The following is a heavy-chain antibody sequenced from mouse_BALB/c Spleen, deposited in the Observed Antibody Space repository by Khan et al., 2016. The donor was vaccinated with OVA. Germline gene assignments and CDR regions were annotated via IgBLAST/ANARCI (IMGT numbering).Heavy chain of an antibody. CDR1: GYSITSGYY. D-gene: IGHD2-1*01. CDR3: ASKSYGKGAY. V-gene: IGHV3-6*02. J-gene: IGHJ3*01. Sequence: EVQLQESGHGLVKPSQSLSLTCSVTGYSITSGYYWSWIRQFPGNRLEWMGYISYDGSNNYNPSLKNQISITRDTSKKQFFLKLNSVTTEDTATYYCASKSYGKGAYWGQGTLVTVSA. CDR2: ISYDGSN.